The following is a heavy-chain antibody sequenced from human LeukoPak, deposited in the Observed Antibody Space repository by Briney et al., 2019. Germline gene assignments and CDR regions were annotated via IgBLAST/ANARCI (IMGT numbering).Heavy chain of an antibody. D-gene: IGHD1-14*01. J-gene: IGHJ4*02. CDR1: GFTFMAYT. Sequence: PGGSLRLSCTASGFTFMAYTMNWVRQAPGRGLEWVATIKQDGNEKYYVDSVKGRFTISRDNAKNSLSLQMSSLRGEDTAVYYCARGLTTYDYWGQGTLVTVSS. V-gene: IGHV3-7*01. CDR2: IKQDGNEK. CDR3: ARGLTTYDY.